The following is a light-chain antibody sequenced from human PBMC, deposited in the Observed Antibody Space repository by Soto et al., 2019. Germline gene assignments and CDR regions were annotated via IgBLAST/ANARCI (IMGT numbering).Light chain of an antibody. CDR1: QSVSSY. V-gene: IGKV3-11*01. CDR2: DAS. J-gene: IGKJ5*01. Sequence: EIVLTQSPATLSLSPGERATLSCRASQSVSSYLAWYQQQPGQAPSLLIYDASNRATGIPARFSGSGSGTDFTLIISSLEPEDFAVYYCQQRSNWPGTFGQGTRLEIK. CDR3: QQRSNWPGT.